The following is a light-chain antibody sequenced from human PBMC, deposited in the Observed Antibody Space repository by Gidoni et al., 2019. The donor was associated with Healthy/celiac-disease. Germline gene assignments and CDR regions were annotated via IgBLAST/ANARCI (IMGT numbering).Light chain of an antibody. CDR1: QGISNY. V-gene: IGKV1-27*01. CDR2: AAS. J-gene: IGKJ1*01. CDR3: QKYNSAPQWT. Sequence: DNQMTQSPSSLSASVGDRVTITCRASQGISNYLAWYQQKPGKVPKLLIYAASTLQSGVPSRFSGSGSGTDFTLTISSLQPEDVATYYCQKYNSAPQWTFGQGTKVEIK.